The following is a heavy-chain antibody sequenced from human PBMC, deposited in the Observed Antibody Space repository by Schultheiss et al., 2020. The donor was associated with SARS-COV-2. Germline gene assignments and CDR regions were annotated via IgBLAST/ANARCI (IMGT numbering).Heavy chain of an antibody. CDR1: GGSISSGSYY. D-gene: IGHD4-17*01. CDR2: VYSSGNT. J-gene: IGHJ4*02. V-gene: IGHV4-61*10. Sequence: SETLSLTCTVSGGSISSGSYYWSWIRQPAGKGLEWIGYVYSSGNTNYNPSLKSRVTMSVDTSRNQFSLILNSVTAADTAVYYCARDRYGDYLDYWGQGTLVTVSS. CDR3: ARDRYGDYLDY.